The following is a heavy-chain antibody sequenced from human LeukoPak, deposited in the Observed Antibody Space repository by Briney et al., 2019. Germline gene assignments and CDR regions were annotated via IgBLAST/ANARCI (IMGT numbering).Heavy chain of an antibody. CDR1: GFTFDDYA. V-gene: IGHV3-9*01. Sequence: QPGGSLRLSCAASGFTFDDYAMHWVRQAPGKGLEWVSGISWNSGSIGYADSVKGRFTISRDNAKNSLYLQMNSLRAEDTASYYCAKDIDSYSSGWYGGFDYWGQGTLVTVSS. CDR3: AKDIDSYSSGWYGGFDY. J-gene: IGHJ4*02. D-gene: IGHD6-19*01. CDR2: ISWNSGSI.